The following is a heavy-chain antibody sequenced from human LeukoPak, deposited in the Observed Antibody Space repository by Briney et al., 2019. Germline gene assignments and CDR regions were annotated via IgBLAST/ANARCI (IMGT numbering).Heavy chain of an antibody. CDR3: ARGRHYYDSSGLSAFDY. CDR2: ISAYNGNT. D-gene: IGHD3-22*01. V-gene: IGHV1-18*01. Sequence: AASVKVSCKASGYTFTSYGISWVRQAPGQGLEWMGWISAYNGNTNYAQKLQGRVTMTTDTSTSTAYMELRSLRSDDTAVYYCARGRHYYDSSGLSAFDYWGQGTLVTVSS. J-gene: IGHJ4*02. CDR1: GYTFTSYG.